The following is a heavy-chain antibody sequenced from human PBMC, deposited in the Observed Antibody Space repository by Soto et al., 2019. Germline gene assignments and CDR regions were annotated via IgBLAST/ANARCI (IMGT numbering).Heavy chain of an antibody. CDR1: GGSFSGYY. J-gene: IGHJ4*02. CDR3: ARGRYYGSGRPFDY. CDR2: INHSGST. V-gene: IGHV4-34*01. D-gene: IGHD3-10*01. Sequence: SETLSLTCAVYGGSFSGYYWSWIRQPPGKGLEWIGEINHSGSTNYNPSLKSRVTISVDTSKNQFSLKLSSVTAADTAVYYCARGRYYGSGRPFDYWGQGTLVTVSS.